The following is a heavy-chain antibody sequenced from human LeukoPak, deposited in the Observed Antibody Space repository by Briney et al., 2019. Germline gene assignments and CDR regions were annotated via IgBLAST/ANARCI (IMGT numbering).Heavy chain of an antibody. CDR3: ARGGRIVVVPAAIGGWFDP. Sequence: SETLPLTCAVYGGSFSGYYWSWIRQPPGKGLEWIGEINHSGSTNYNPSLKSRVTISVDTSKNQFSLKLSSVTAADTAVYYCARGGRIVVVPAAIGGWFDPWGQGTLVTVSS. D-gene: IGHD2-2*02. V-gene: IGHV4-34*01. J-gene: IGHJ5*02. CDR1: GGSFSGYY. CDR2: INHSGST.